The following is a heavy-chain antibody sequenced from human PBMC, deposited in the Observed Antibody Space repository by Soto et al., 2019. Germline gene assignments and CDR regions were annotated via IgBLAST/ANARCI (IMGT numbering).Heavy chain of an antibody. V-gene: IGHV1-3*01. CDR1: GYTFTSYA. J-gene: IGHJ4*02. D-gene: IGHD2-21*02. CDR3: ARGGHVVVVTAAFDY. Sequence: VASVKVSCKASGYTFTSYAMHWVRQAPGQRLEWMGWINASNGNTNYSQKFLGRVTITRDTSTSTLYMELTSLRSEDTAVYYCARGGHVVVVTAAFDYWGQGTLVTVS. CDR2: INASNGNT.